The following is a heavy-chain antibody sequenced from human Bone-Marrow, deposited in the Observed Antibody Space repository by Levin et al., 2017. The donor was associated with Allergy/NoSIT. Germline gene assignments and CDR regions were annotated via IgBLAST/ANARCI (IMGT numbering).Heavy chain of an antibody. D-gene: IGHD3-10*01. CDR1: GFTFSSFP. CDR2: LSGSADST. J-gene: IGHJ4*02. V-gene: IGHV3-23*01. Sequence: QAGGSLRLSCAASGFTFSSFPMSWVRQAPGKGLEWVSSLSGSADSTYYAASVKGRFTISRDNSKNRLYLQMNSLRAEDTGGYFCAKGGGGRTSWFDFECWGQGTLVTVSS. CDR3: AKGGGGRTSWFDFEC.